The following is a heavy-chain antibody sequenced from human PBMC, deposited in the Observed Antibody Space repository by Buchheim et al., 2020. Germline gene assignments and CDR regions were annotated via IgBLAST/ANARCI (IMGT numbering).Heavy chain of an antibody. CDR3: AKDATGDLGY. J-gene: IGHJ4*02. D-gene: IGHD7-27*01. CDR2: ISYDGSNK. CDR1: GFTFSSYG. V-gene: IGHV3-30*18. Sequence: QVQLVESGGGVVQPGRSLRLSCAASGFTFSSYGMHWVRQAPGKGLEWVAVISYDGSNKYYADSVKGRFTISGDNSKNTRYLQMNSLRAEDTAVYYCAKDATGDLGYWGQGTL.